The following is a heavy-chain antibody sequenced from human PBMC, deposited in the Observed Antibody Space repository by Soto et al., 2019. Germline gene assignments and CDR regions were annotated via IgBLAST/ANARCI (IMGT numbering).Heavy chain of an antibody. Sequence: TSETLSLTCTVSGGSISSYYWSWIRQPPGKGLEWIGYIYYSGSTNYNPSLKSRVTISVDTSKNQFSLKLSSVTAADTAVYYCARSAGSSWDSNWFDPWGQGTLVTVSS. CDR3: ARSAGSSWDSNWFDP. CDR1: GGSISSYY. CDR2: IYYSGST. J-gene: IGHJ5*02. V-gene: IGHV4-59*01. D-gene: IGHD6-13*01.